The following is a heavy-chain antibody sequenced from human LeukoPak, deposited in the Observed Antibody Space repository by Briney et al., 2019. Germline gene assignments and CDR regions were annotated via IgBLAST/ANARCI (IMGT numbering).Heavy chain of an antibody. V-gene: IGHV3-23*01. J-gene: IGHJ4*02. D-gene: IGHD4-17*01. CDR1: GFTFSSYG. Sequence: PGGSLRLSCAASGFTFSSYGMSWVRQAPGKGLEWVSSISGSGGSTSYADSVKGRFTISRDNSKNTLSLQMNSLRAEDTAVYYCAKSAVDAPFTLTTKTVDYWGQGSLVTVSS. CDR3: AKSAVDAPFTLTTKTVDY. CDR2: ISGSGGST.